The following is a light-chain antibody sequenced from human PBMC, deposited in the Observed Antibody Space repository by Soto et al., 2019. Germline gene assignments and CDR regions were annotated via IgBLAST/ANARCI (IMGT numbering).Light chain of an antibody. V-gene: IGKV1-12*01. J-gene: IGKJ4*01. Sequence: DIQMTQSPSSVSASVGDRVTITCRASQGISSWVAWYQQRPGKAPNLLIYAASSLQSGVPSRFSCSGSGTEFTLTSSRLQPEDFATYYCQQADTFPLSCGGGTKVEIK. CDR1: QGISSW. CDR3: QQADTFPLS. CDR2: AAS.